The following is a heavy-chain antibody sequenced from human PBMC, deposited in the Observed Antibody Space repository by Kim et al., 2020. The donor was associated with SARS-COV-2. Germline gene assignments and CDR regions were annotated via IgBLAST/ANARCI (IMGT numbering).Heavy chain of an antibody. D-gene: IGHD6-19*01. CDR2: ISGSGGST. Sequence: GGSLRLSCAASGFSFGSYAMNWVRQAPGKGLEWVSTISGSGGSTYYADSVRGRFTISRDNPKNTLYLQMNSLRAEDAAIYYCAQRAEYSSGWYLAYWGQGTLVTVSS. V-gene: IGHV3-23*01. CDR3: AQRAEYSSGWYLAY. CDR1: GFSFGSYA. J-gene: IGHJ4*02.